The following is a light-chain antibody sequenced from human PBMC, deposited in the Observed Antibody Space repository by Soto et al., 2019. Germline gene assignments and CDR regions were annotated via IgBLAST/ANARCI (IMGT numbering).Light chain of an antibody. Sequence: QSALTQPRSVSGSPGQSVTISCTGTSSDVGGYNYVSWYQQHPGKAPKLMIYDVSKRPSGVPDRFSGSKSGNTASLTISGLQAEDEADYYCCSYAGSFVDVFGTGTKGTVL. V-gene: IGLV2-11*01. J-gene: IGLJ1*01. CDR1: SSDVGGYNY. CDR3: CSYAGSFVDV. CDR2: DVS.